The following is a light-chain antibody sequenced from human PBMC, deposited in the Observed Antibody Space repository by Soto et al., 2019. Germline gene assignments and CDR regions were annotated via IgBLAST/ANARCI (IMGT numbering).Light chain of an antibody. CDR2: RNN. Sequence: QSVLTQPPSASGTPGRGVTISCSGSSSNIGSNYVYWYQQLPGMAPKLLIYRNNQRPSGVPDRISGSKSGTSASLAISGLRSEDEADYYCAAWDDSLSASVVFGGGTKVTVL. V-gene: IGLV1-47*01. CDR1: SSNIGSNY. J-gene: IGLJ2*01. CDR3: AAWDDSLSASVV.